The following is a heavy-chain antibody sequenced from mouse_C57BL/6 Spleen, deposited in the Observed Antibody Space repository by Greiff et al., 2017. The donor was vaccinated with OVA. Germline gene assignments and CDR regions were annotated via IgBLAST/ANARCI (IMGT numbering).Heavy chain of an antibody. CDR3: ARSIYDYESSPIAY. V-gene: IGHV1-61*01. CDR2: IYPSDSET. D-gene: IGHD2-4*01. Sequence: QVQLQQPGAELVRPGSSVKLSCKASGYTFPSYWMDWVKQRPGQGLEWIGNIYPSDSETHYIQKFKDRVTLTVDKSSSTAYMQLSSLTSEDPAVYYGARSIYDYESSPIAYWGQGTLVTVTA. CDR1: GYTFPSYW. J-gene: IGHJ3*01.